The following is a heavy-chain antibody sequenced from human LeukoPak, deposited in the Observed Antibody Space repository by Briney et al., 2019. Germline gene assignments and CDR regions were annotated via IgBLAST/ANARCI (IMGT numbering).Heavy chain of an antibody. D-gene: IGHD2-8*01. J-gene: IGHJ4*02. CDR3: AQWHTVDY. CDR2: IGGSGGNT. V-gene: IGHV3-23*01. Sequence: GGSLRLSCAASGFTFSSAPMSWVRQAPGKGLEWVSVIGGSGGNTNYADSVRGRFTISRDNSKNTLYLQMNSLRAEDTAVYYCAQWHTVDYWGQGTLVTVTS. CDR1: GFTFSSAP.